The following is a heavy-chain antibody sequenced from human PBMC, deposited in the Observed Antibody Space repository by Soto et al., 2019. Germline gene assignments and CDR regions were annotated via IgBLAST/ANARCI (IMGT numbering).Heavy chain of an antibody. CDR1: GFTFSSYS. D-gene: IGHD3-22*01. V-gene: IGHV3-21*01. CDR3: ARDRPDGDYDSSGTYYYYGMDV. CDR2: ISSSSSYI. Sequence: GESLKISCAASGFTFSSYSMNWVRQAPGKGLEWVSSISSSSSYIYYADSVKGRFTISRDNAKNSLYLQMNSLRAEDTAVYYCARDRPDGDYDSSGTYYYYGMDVWGQGTTVTVSS. J-gene: IGHJ6*02.